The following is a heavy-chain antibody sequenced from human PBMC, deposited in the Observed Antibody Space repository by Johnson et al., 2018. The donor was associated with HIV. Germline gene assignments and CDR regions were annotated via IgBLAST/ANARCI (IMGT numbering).Heavy chain of an antibody. J-gene: IGHJ3*02. Sequence: VQLVESGGGVVRPGGSLRLSCAASGFTFDDYGMSWVRQAPGKGLEWISGINWNGDTYYPGSVKGRFTISRDNSKNTLYLQMNSLRAEDTAVYYCARDKGNYDILTGYYNVGAFDMGPRDNGHRLF. V-gene: IGHV3-20*04. D-gene: IGHD3-9*01. CDR3: ARDKGNYDILTGYYNVGAFD. CDR1: GFTFDDYG. CDR2: INWNGDT.